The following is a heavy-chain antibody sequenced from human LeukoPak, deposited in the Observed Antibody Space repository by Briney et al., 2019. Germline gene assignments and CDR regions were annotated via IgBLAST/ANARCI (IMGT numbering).Heavy chain of an antibody. CDR2: IIPVLSTA. CDR3: ATTGGDIYYYYYMDA. V-gene: IGHV1-69*13. CDR1: GDTFSRYA. D-gene: IGHD3-16*01. Sequence: ASVKVSCKASGDTFSRYAISWVRQAPGQGLEWMGGIIPVLSTANYAQKFQDRVTITADESTSTTYMELSSLKSEDTAVYYCATTGGDIYYYYYMDAWGKGTTVTISS. J-gene: IGHJ6*03.